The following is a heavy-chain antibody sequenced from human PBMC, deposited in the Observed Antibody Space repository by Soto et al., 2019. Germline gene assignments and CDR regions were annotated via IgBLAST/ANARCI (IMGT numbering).Heavy chain of an antibody. D-gene: IGHD6-6*01. V-gene: IGHV1-18*01. CDR3: ARVSGIAARPLYFQH. CDR2: ISAYNGNT. Sequence: ASVKVSCKASGYTFTSYGISWVRQAPGQGLEWMGWISAYNGNTNYAQKLQGRVTMTTDTSTSTAYMELRSLRSDDTAVYYCARVSGIAARPLYFQHWGQGTLVTVPQ. J-gene: IGHJ1*01. CDR1: GYTFTSYG.